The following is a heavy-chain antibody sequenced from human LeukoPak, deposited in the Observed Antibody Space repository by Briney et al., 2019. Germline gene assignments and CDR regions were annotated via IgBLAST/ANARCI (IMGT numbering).Heavy chain of an antibody. Sequence: SETLSLTCTVSGGSTSSYYWSWIRQPPGKGLEWIGNVHNSGTTNYNPSLKSRDTILLDRAKNQFSLKLTSMTAADTAVYFCAVGPNHYYFDDWGQGTLVTVSS. CDR2: VHNSGTT. CDR1: GGSTSSYY. CDR3: AVGPNHYYFDD. D-gene: IGHD1-14*01. J-gene: IGHJ4*02. V-gene: IGHV4-59*01.